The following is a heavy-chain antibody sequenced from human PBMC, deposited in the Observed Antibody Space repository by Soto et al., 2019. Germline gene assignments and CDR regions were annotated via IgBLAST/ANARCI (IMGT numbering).Heavy chain of an antibody. CDR1: GGSISSYY. Sequence: SETLSLTCTVSGGSISSYYWSWIRQPPGKGLEWIEYIYYSGSTNYNPSLKSRVTISVDTSKNQFSLKLSSVTAADTAVYYCARGRDDCSGGSCYSGWGQGTLVTVSS. CDR2: IYYSGST. V-gene: IGHV4-59*01. CDR3: ARGRDDCSGGSCYSG. D-gene: IGHD2-15*01. J-gene: IGHJ4*02.